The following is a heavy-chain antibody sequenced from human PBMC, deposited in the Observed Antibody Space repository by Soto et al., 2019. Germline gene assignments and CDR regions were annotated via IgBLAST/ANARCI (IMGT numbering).Heavy chain of an antibody. V-gene: IGHV1-46*03. J-gene: IGHJ4*02. D-gene: IGHD1-1*01. Sequence: QVQLVQSGAEVKKPGASVKVSCKASGYTFTSYYIHWVRQAPGQGLAWMGRINPSGGSTNDAQKFQGRVTMTRDTSTSTPYMDLKSLRTEDTAVYYCTMRVEMDYWGQGTRVTVSS. CDR1: GYTFTSYY. CDR3: TMRVEMDY. CDR2: INPSGGST.